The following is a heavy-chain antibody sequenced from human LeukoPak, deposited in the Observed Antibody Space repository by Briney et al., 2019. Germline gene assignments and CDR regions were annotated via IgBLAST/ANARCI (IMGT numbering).Heavy chain of an antibody. V-gene: IGHV4-34*01. Sequence: SETLSLTCAVYGGSFSGYYWSWLRQPPGKGLEWIGEINHSGSTNYNPSLKSRITISVDTSKNQFSLTLSSVTAADTAVYYCARIVLRFLEWLPPYYYYYYMDVWGKGTTVTVSS. D-gene: IGHD3-3*01. CDR2: INHSGST. CDR1: GGSFSGYY. CDR3: ARIVLRFLEWLPPYYYYYYMDV. J-gene: IGHJ6*03.